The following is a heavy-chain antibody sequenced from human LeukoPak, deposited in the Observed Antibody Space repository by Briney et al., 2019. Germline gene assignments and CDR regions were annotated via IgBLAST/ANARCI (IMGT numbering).Heavy chain of an antibody. CDR1: GLTVSSNY. CDR2: IYSGGST. CDR3: ARDRGFGQFDY. Sequence: GGSLRLSCAASGLTVSSNYMSWVRQAPGKGLEWVSVIYSGGSTYYADSVKGRFTISRDNSKNTLFLQMNGLRAEDTAVYYCARDRGFGQFDYWGQGTLVTVSS. D-gene: IGHD3-10*01. V-gene: IGHV3-66*01. J-gene: IGHJ4*02.